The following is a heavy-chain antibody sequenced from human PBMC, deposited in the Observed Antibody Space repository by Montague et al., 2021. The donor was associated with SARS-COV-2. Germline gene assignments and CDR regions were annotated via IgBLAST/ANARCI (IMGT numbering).Heavy chain of an antibody. Sequence: SLSLSCAASGFTFDDYGMSWVRQAPGKGLEWVSGINRNGDTTDYGDSVKGRFIISRDNVKNSLYLQMNSLIAEDTALYYCSRGYNYGPFNLWGQGTLVTVTS. CDR2: INRNGDTT. J-gene: IGHJ4*02. CDR1: GFTFDDYG. CDR3: SRGYNYGPFNL. V-gene: IGHV3-20*04. D-gene: IGHD5-18*01.